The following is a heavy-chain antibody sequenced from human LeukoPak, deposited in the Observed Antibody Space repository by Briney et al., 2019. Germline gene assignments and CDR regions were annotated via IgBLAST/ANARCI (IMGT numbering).Heavy chain of an antibody. CDR2: IYTSGST. D-gene: IGHD5-18*01. V-gene: IGHV4-61*02. CDR1: GGSISSGSCY. CDR3: ARTSGYSYGYGGFDY. Sequence: TLSLTCTVSGGSISSGSCYWRWIRQPAGKGLKWIGRIYTSGSTNYNPSLKSRVTISVDTSKNHFSLKLSSVTAADTAVYYCARTSGYSYGYGGFDYWGQGTLVTVSS. J-gene: IGHJ4*02.